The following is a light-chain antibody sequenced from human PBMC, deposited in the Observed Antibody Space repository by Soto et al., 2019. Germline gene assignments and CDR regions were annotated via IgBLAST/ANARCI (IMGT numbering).Light chain of an antibody. CDR1: SSNIGAAYD. Sequence: QSVLTQPPSVSVAPGQRVTISCTGSSSNIGAAYDVHWYRQLPGTAPKLLIYGNNNRPSGVPDRFSGSKSGTSASLAITGLQAEDEADYYCQSYDSSLSGYVFGTGTKVTVL. J-gene: IGLJ1*01. CDR3: QSYDSSLSGYV. V-gene: IGLV1-40*01. CDR2: GNN.